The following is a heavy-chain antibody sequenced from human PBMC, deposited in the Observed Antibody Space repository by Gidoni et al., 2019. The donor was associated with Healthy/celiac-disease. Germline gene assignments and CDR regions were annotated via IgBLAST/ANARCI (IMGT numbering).Heavy chain of an antibody. CDR2: IWYDGSNK. V-gene: IGHV3-33*01. CDR1: GFTFSSYG. Sequence: QVQLVESGGGVVQPGRSLRLSCAASGFTFSSYGMHGVRQAPGKGLEWVAVIWYDGSNKYYADSVKGRFTISRDNSKNTLYLQMNSLRAEDTAVYYCARDSYYYDSSGYLDYWGQGTLVTVSS. D-gene: IGHD3-22*01. J-gene: IGHJ4*02. CDR3: ARDSYYYDSSGYLDY.